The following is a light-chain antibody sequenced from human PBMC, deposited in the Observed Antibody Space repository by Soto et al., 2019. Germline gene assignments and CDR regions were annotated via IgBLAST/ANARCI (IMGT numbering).Light chain of an antibody. Sequence: VMTQSPATLSVSPGERATLSCRASQSVSSDLAWYQQKPGQAPRLLIYGASTRATGIPARFSGSGSGTEFTLTLRSLQSEDFAVYYCQQYNDWPPFTFGQGTKLEIK. CDR1: QSVSSD. J-gene: IGKJ2*01. CDR3: QQYNDWPPFT. CDR2: GAS. V-gene: IGKV3-15*01.